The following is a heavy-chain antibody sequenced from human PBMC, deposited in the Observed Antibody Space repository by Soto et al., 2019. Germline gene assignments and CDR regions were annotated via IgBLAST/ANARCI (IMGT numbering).Heavy chain of an antibody. J-gene: IGHJ6*02. D-gene: IGHD6-6*01. Sequence: EVQLLESGGGLVQPGGSLRLSCAASGFTFSSYAMSWVRQAPGKGLEWVSAISGSGGSTYYADSVKGRFTISRDNSKNTLYLQMNSLRDEDTAVYYCANLPPPSIAAREGEHPYYYYGMDVWGQGTTVTVSS. CDR2: ISGSGGST. V-gene: IGHV3-23*01. CDR1: GFTFSSYA. CDR3: ANLPPPSIAAREGEHPYYYYGMDV.